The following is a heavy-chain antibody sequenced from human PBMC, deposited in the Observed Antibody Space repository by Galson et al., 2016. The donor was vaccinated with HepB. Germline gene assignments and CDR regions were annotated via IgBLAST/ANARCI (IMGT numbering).Heavy chain of an antibody. CDR2: IRGDGSAT. Sequence: SLRLSCAASGFTSTNYAMTWVRQAPGRGLEWVSTIRGDGSATLYADSVKGRVTISTDSSKNTLYLQMSGLRAEDTAIYYCAKAQPTHTIGWGGAFDVWGQGTMVTVFS. J-gene: IGHJ3*01. CDR1: GFTSTNYA. CDR3: AKAQPTHTIGWGGAFDV. V-gene: IGHV3-23*01. D-gene: IGHD6-19*01.